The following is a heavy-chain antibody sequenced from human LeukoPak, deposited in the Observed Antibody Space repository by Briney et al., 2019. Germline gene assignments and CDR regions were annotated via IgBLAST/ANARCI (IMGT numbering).Heavy chain of an antibody. CDR3: ARNAGDL. CDR2: IYYSGST. CDR1: GGSISSYF. Sequence: SETLSLTCTVSGGSISSYFWSWIRQPPGKGLEWIGYIYYSGSTNYSPSLKSRVTISLDTSENQFSLKLNSVTAADTAIYYCARNAGDLWGQGTLVTVSS. V-gene: IGHV4-59*01. J-gene: IGHJ5*02.